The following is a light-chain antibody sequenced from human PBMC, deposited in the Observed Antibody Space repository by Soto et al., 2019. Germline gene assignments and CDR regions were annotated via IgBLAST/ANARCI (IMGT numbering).Light chain of an antibody. J-gene: IGKJ1*01. CDR1: QVINNF. CDR3: QKYTTAPWT. Sequence: DIQMTQSPSSLSASVGDRVTITCRASQVINNFLAWYQQKPGKVPKLLIYAASTLQSGVPSRFSGSGSGTDFTLTISSLQPEDVATYYCQKYTTAPWTFGQGTKVGIK. V-gene: IGKV1-27*01. CDR2: AAS.